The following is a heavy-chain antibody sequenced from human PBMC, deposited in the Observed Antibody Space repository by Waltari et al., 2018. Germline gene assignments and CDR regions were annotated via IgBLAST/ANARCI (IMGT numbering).Heavy chain of an antibody. J-gene: IGHJ6*02. D-gene: IGHD6-6*01. Sequence: QAQLXESGXALVKPGGSLRLSCAASGFLFSDSSMTWIRQAPGXGLXWLSYXTSSSXTIYYXDSVKGRFTIXRDNSNKSLFLQMDGLRXEDTAIYYXAXVLXHVVTYYNGMDXWGQGTTVVVS. CDR3: AXVLXHVVTYYNGMDX. CDR2: XTSSSXTI. CDR1: GFLFSDSS. V-gene: IGHV3-11*01.